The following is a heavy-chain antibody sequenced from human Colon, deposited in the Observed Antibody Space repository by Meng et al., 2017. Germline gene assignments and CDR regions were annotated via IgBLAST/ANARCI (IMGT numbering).Heavy chain of an antibody. Sequence: GESLKISCTASGFLFSNYAMSWVRQAPGKGLDWVSTITSSGDATFYADSVKGRFTISRDNSKNTVYLQMNSLRVEDTAVYYCAKDPVDWSQGYFQQWGQGTLVTVSS. V-gene: IGHV3-23*01. D-gene: IGHD3-9*01. CDR3: AKDPVDWSQGYFQQ. CDR1: GFLFSNYA. CDR2: ITSSGDAT. J-gene: IGHJ1*01.